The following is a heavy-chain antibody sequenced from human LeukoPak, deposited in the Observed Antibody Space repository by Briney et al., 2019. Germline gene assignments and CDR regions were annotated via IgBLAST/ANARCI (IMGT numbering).Heavy chain of an antibody. CDR2: IYPGDSDT. Sequence: GESLKISCKGSGYTFTSYWIGWVRQMPGKGLEWMGIIYPGDSDTRYSPSFQGQVTISADKSIITAYLQWSSLKASDTAIYYCARLNGLVLTSFDPWGQGTLATVSS. CDR3: ARLNGLVLTSFDP. V-gene: IGHV5-51*01. CDR1: GYTFTSYW. J-gene: IGHJ5*02. D-gene: IGHD4/OR15-4a*01.